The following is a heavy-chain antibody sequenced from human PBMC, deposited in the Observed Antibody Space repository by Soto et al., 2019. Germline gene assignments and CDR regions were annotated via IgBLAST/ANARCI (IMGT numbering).Heavy chain of an antibody. CDR2: IYDSGST. CDR1: GASISSGGYY. CDR3: SSHVTGRYPDY. V-gene: IGHV4-31*03. J-gene: IGHJ4*02. D-gene: IGHD2-21*02. Sequence: QVELQESGPGLVKPSQTLSLTCTVSGASISSGGYYWSWVRQHPGKGLEWIGYIYDSGSTYYNPSLKSRVTISLGTSTNHFTLKLTSVNAADTAVYYFSSHVTGRYPDYWGQGTLVTVYS.